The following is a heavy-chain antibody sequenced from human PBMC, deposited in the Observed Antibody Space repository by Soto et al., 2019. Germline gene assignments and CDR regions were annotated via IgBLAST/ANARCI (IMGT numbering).Heavy chain of an antibody. CDR3: AKSPEWPNRYFDD. CDR1: GFTFSSYA. Sequence: EIQLLESGGGLVQPGGSLRLSCAASGFTFSSYAMVWVRQAPGKGLEWVSTITANSGSTAYGDSVKGRFTISRDNSKSTLYLQMNSLRVEDTAAYYCAKSPEWPNRYFDDWGQGTLVTVSS. V-gene: IGHV3-23*01. CDR2: ITANSGST. D-gene: IGHD3-3*01. J-gene: IGHJ4*02.